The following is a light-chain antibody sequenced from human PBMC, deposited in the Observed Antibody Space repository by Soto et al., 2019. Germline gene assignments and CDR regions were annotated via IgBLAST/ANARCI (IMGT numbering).Light chain of an antibody. V-gene: IGKV3-20*01. J-gene: IGKJ1*01. CDR2: AAN. CDR3: QRYGSSGT. Sequence: EIVLTQSPGTLSLSPGERATLSCRASQSVSNYYLAWYQQKPGPARRLLFDAANSTATSIADMFGGSGAGTVFTLTISRLEDEDFAVYYCQRYGSSGTFGQGTKV. CDR1: QSVSNYY.